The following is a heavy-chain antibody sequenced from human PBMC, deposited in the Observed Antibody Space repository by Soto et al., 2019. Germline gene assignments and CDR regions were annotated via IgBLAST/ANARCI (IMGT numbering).Heavy chain of an antibody. D-gene: IGHD2-2*01. V-gene: IGHV3-23*01. Sequence: PGGSLRLSCAASGFTFSSYAMSWVRQAPGKGLGWVSAISGSGGSTYYADSVKGRFTISRDNSKNTLYLQMNSLRAEDTAVYYCAKAVGYCSSTSCSAVWGQGTLVTVSS. J-gene: IGHJ4*02. CDR3: AKAVGYCSSTSCSAV. CDR2: ISGSGGST. CDR1: GFTFSSYA.